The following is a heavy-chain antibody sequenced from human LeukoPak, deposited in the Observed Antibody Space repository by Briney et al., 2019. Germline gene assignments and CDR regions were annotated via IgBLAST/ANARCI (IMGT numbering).Heavy chain of an antibody. Sequence: SETLSLTCAVYGGSFSGYYWSWIRQPPGKGPEWIGEINHSGSTNYNPSLKSRVTISVDTSKNQFSLKLSSVTAADTAVYYCARGSVIGRWLQKLPFDYWGQGTLVTVSS. CDR3: ARGSVIGRWLQKLPFDY. J-gene: IGHJ4*02. CDR2: INHSGST. D-gene: IGHD5-12*01. V-gene: IGHV4-34*01. CDR1: GGSFSGYY.